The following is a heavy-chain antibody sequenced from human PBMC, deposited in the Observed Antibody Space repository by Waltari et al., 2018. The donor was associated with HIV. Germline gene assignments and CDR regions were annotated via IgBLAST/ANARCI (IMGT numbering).Heavy chain of an antibody. Sequence: QVQLVQSGAEVKKPGASVKVSCKASGYTFTSYAMHWVRQAPGKRLEWMGWINAGNGNTKYSQKFQGRVTITRDTSASTAYMELSSLRSEDTAVYYCARTYYYDSSGYLGAFDIWGQGTMVTVSS. CDR1: GYTFTSYA. J-gene: IGHJ3*02. CDR3: ARTYYYDSSGYLGAFDI. D-gene: IGHD3-22*01. CDR2: INAGNGNT. V-gene: IGHV1-3*01.